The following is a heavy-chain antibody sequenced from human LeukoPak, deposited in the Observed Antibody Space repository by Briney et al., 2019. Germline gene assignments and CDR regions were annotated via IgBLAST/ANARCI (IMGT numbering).Heavy chain of an antibody. V-gene: IGHV3-33*01. CDR3: ARFCSGGSCPFDY. D-gene: IGHD2-15*01. CDR2: IWYDGSKK. CDR1: GFTFSSYG. J-gene: IGHJ4*02. Sequence: GGSLRLSCAASGFTFSSYGMHWVRQAPGRGREWVAVIWYDGSKKYYAGSVKGRFTISRDNSKNTLYLQMNSLRAEDTAVYYCARFCSGGSCPFDYWGQGTLVTVSS.